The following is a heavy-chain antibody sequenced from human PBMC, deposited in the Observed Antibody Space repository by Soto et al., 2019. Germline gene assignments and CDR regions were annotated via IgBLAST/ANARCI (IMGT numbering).Heavy chain of an antibody. CDR3: ARDPYGGSYYGGFDY. D-gene: IGHD1-26*01. CDR1: GFSVNDNY. V-gene: IGHV3-53*01. J-gene: IGHJ4*02. CDR2: ITSGQST. Sequence: PGGSLRLSCAASGFSVNDNYVSWVRQAPGKGLEWVSVITSGQSTYYADSVKGRFTISRDNSRNTLYLQMNGLRAEDTAIYYCARDPYGGSYYGGFDYWGQGTPVTVSS.